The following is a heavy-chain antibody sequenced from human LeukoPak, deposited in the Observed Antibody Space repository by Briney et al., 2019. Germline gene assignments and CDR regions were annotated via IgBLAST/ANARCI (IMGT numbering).Heavy chain of an antibody. D-gene: IGHD2-2*01. CDR2: IYYSGST. Sequence: KPSETLSLTCTVSGGSISSYYWSWIRQPPGKGLEWIGYIYYSGSTNYNPSLKSRVTISVDTSKNQFSLKLSSVTAADTAVYYCARGSAEVPIDYWGQGTLVTVSS. CDR3: ARGSAEVPIDY. J-gene: IGHJ4*02. V-gene: IGHV4-59*01. CDR1: GGSISSYY.